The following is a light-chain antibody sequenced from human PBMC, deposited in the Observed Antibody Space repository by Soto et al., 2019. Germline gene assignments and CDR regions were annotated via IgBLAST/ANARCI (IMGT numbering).Light chain of an antibody. CDR1: QSVSSNS. V-gene: IGKV3-20*01. J-gene: IGKJ4*01. Sequence: EIVLTQSPGTLSLSPGEGDTLSCRASQSVSSNSLAWYQQKPGQAPRLLIYGASTRATGIPDRFSGSGSGTDFTLTISCLQSEDFATYYCQQYYTFPLTFGGGTKVEIK. CDR3: QQYYTFPLT. CDR2: GAS.